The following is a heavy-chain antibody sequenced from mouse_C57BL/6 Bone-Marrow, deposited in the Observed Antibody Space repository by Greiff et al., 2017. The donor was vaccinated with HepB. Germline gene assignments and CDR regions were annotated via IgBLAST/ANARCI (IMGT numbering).Heavy chain of an antibody. J-gene: IGHJ3*01. CDR1: GYSITSGYY. CDR3: ARGVKRAWFAY. V-gene: IGHV3-6*01. CDR2: ISYDGSN. D-gene: IGHD1-3*01. Sequence: EVKVEESGPGLVKPSQSLSLTCSVTGYSITSGYYWNWIRQFPGNKLEWMGYISYDGSNNYNPSLKNRISITRDTSKNQFFLKLNSVTTEDTATYYCARGVKRAWFAYWGQGTLVTVSA.